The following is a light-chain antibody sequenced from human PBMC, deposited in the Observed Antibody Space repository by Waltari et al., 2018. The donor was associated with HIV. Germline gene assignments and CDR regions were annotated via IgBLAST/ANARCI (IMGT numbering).Light chain of an antibody. CDR1: RSDVGGYNY. CDR2: DVR. J-gene: IGLJ2*01. CDR3: CSYTGSYLGI. Sequence: QSALTQPRSVSGSPGQSVTISCTGTRSDVGGYNYVSWYQQHPGKAPKLMIYDVRKRPSGLPVRFSGSKSGNTASLTISGLQAEDEADYYCCSYTGSYLGIFCGGTKLTVL. V-gene: IGLV2-11*01.